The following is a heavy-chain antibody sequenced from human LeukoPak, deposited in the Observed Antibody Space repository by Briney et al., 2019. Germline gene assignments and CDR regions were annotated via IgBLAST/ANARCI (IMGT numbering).Heavy chain of an antibody. CDR1: GYTFTGYY. J-gene: IGHJ4*02. CDR2: INPNSGGT. D-gene: IGHD3-22*01. CDR3: ARGGRSVVVTTLYYFDY. Sequence: EASVKVSCKASGYTFTGYYMHWVRQAPGQGLEWMGWINPNSGGTNYAQKFQGWVTMTRDTSISTAYMELSRLRSDDTAVYYCARGGRSVVVTTLYYFDYWGQGTLVTVSS. V-gene: IGHV1-2*04.